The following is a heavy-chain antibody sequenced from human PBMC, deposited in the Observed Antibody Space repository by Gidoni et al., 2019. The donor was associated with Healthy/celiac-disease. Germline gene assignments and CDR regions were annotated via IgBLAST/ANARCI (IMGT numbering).Heavy chain of an antibody. CDR3: ARGRGYSYGRTFDY. CDR2: INHSGST. D-gene: IGHD5-18*01. CDR1: GGSFSGYY. J-gene: IGHJ4*02. V-gene: IGHV4-34*01. Sequence: QVQLQQCGAGLLKSSETLSLTCAVYGGSFSGYYWSCLRQPPGKGLKWSGEINHSGSTNYNPSLKSRVTISVDTSKNQFSLRVRFVTAADTAVYYCARGRGYSYGRTFDYWGQGTLVTVSS.